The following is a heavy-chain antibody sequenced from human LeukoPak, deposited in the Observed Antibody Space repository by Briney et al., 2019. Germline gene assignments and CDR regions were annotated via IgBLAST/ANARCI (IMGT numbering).Heavy chain of an antibody. CDR2: INPNSGGT. Sequence: ASVKVSCKASGYTFTGYYMHWVRQAPGQGLEWMGWINPNSGGTNYAQKFQGRVTITRDTSISTAYMELSRLRCDDTAVYYCARDPQLLWFGELLKSDGMDVWGQGTTVTVSS. CDR1: GYTFTGYY. CDR3: ARDPQLLWFGELLKSDGMDV. J-gene: IGHJ6*02. D-gene: IGHD3-10*01. V-gene: IGHV1-2*02.